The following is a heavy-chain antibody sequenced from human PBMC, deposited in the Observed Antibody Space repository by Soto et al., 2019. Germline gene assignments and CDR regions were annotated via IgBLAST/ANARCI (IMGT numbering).Heavy chain of an antibody. J-gene: IGHJ4*02. V-gene: IGHV4-34*01. CDR3: ARGRGYCSSTSCYVYFDY. CDR1: GGSFSGYY. D-gene: IGHD2-2*01. CDR2: INHSGST. Sequence: SETLSLTCAVYGGSFSGYYWSWIRQPPGKGLEWIGEINHSGSTNYNPSLKSRVTISVDTSKNQFSLKLSSVTAADTAVYYCARGRGYCSSTSCYVYFDYWGQGTLVTVSS.